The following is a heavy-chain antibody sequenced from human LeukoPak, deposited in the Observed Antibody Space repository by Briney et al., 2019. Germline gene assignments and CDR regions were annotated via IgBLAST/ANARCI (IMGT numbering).Heavy chain of an antibody. D-gene: IGHD6-13*01. Sequence: QPGRSLRLSCAASGFIFNNFGMHWVRQAPGKGLEWVAIVWSDGSKEYYADSVRGRFTISRDNSKNTVNLQMNSLTAEDTAVYYCARGRYSAAAGFDPWGQGTLVTVSS. CDR3: ARGRYSAAAGFDP. J-gene: IGHJ5*02. V-gene: IGHV3-33*01. CDR2: VWSDGSKE. CDR1: GFIFNNFG.